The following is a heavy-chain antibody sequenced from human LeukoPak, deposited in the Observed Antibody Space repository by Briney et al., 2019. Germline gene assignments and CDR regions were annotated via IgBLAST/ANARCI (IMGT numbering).Heavy chain of an antibody. D-gene: IGHD3-16*01. CDR1: GGSIISNYY. CDR3: ARGFRGSFYVWDAYDI. CDR2: IFFNGST. Sequence: SETLSLTCSVSGGSIISNYYFGWIRQPPGKGLEWIGSIFFNGSTYYSSSLKSRVTISVDTSKNQFSLKLTSVTAADTAVYYCARGFRGSFYVWDAYDIWGQGTMVTVSS. J-gene: IGHJ3*02. V-gene: IGHV4-39*07.